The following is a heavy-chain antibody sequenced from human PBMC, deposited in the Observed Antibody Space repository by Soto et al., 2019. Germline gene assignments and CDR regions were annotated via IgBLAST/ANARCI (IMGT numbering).Heavy chain of an antibody. Sequence: QVQLQESGPGLVKPSETLSLTCTVSGGSVSSGSYYWSWIRQPPGKGLEWIGYIYYSGSTNYNPSLKSRVTISVDTSKNQFSLKLSSVTAADTAVYYCARDTGTTGRVYYYYYYGMDVW. J-gene: IGHJ6*01. CDR1: GGSVSSGSYY. V-gene: IGHV4-61*01. CDR3: ARDTGTTGRVYYYYYYGMDV. D-gene: IGHD1-7*01. CDR2: IYYSGST.